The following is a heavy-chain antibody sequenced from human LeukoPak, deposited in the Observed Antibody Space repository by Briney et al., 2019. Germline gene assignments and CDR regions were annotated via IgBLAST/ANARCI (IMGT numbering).Heavy chain of an antibody. D-gene: IGHD6-19*01. CDR2: IYYSGST. CDR1: GGSIRSDY. V-gene: IGHV4-59*01. Sequence: PSETLSLTCTLSGGSIRSDYWSCIRQPPGKGLEWIGYIYYSGSTNYNPSLKSRVTISVDTSKNQFSLKLSSVTAADTAVYYCENIGSGWPGWFDPWGQGTLVTVSS. CDR3: ENIGSGWPGWFDP. J-gene: IGHJ5*02.